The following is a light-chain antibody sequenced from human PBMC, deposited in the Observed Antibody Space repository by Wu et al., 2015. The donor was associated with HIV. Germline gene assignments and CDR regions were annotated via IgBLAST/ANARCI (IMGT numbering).Light chain of an antibody. CDR2: DAS. Sequence: EVVLTQSPATLSLSPGDRATLSCRASQNINTYLAWYQQKPGQAPRLLVYDASSRATGIPDRFSGSGSGTDFTLTISRLEPEDFAVYYCQQYGSSHSTFGPGTKVD. V-gene: IGKV3D-20*01. CDR3: QQYGSSHST. CDR1: QNINTY. J-gene: IGKJ3*01.